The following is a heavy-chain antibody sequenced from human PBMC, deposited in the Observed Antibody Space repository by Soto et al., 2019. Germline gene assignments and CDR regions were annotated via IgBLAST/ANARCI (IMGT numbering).Heavy chain of an antibody. CDR1: GYTFTGYY. D-gene: IGHD2-2*01. CDR2: INAKSGGT. Sequence: ASVKVSCKAAGYTFTGYYMHWVRQAPGQGLEWMGWINAKSGGTNYAQKFQGRVTMTRDTSTSTAYMELSRLRSDDTAVYYCAGDRGYCSSIGCRSLDLWGHGTLVTVS. CDR3: AGDRGYCSSIGCRSLDL. V-gene: IGHV1-2*02. J-gene: IGHJ5*02.